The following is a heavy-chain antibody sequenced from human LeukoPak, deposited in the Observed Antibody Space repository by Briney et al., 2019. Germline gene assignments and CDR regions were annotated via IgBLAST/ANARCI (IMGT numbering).Heavy chain of an antibody. CDR2: IIPIFGTA. Sequence: EASVKVSCKASGGTFSSYAISWVRQAPGQGLEWMGGIIPIFGTANYAQKFQGRVTITADESTSTAYMELSSLRSEDTAVYYCASNRVYSSSSYYYYMDVWGKGTTVTVSS. D-gene: IGHD6-13*01. CDR1: GGTFSSYA. CDR3: ASNRVYSSSSYYYYMDV. V-gene: IGHV1-69*13. J-gene: IGHJ6*03.